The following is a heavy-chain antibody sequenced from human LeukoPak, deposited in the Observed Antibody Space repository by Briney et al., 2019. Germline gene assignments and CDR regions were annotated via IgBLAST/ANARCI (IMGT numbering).Heavy chain of an antibody. J-gene: IGHJ4*02. D-gene: IGHD3-10*01. CDR2: ISGSGGST. CDR1: GFTFNTYA. V-gene: IGHV3-23*01. Sequence: PGGSLRLSCAASGFTFNTYAMSWVRQAPGKGLEWVSAISGSGGSTYYADSVKGRFTISRDNSKNTLYLQMNSLRAEDTAVYYCAKKGSGPLDYWGQGTLVTVSS. CDR3: AKKGSGPLDY.